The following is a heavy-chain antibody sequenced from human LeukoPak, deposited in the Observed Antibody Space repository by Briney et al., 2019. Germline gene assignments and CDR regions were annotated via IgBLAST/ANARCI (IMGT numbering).Heavy chain of an antibody. V-gene: IGHV1-18*01. D-gene: IGHD5-12*01. Sequence: ASVKVSCKASGYTFNTNGITWVRQAPGQGLGWMGWVSAYNGNTNYAQKLQGRVTMTTDKSTSTAYMELTSLTSDDTAVYYCARRIVAVQTFDYWGQGTLVTVSS. CDR2: VSAYNGNT. CDR3: ARRIVAVQTFDY. J-gene: IGHJ4*02. CDR1: GYTFNTNG.